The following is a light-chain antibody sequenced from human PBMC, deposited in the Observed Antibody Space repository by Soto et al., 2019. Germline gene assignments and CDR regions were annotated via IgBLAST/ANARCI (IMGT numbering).Light chain of an antibody. CDR2: EDS. J-gene: IGLJ3*02. CDR3: CSYASSSTYWV. CDR1: SSDAGSYNF. V-gene: IGLV2-23*01. Sequence: QSALTQPASVSGSPGQSITISCTGTSSDAGSYNFVSWYQQHPGKAPKVMIYEDSKRPSGVSNRFSGSKSGNTASLTISGLQAEDEVDYYCCSYASSSTYWVFGGGTKVTVL.